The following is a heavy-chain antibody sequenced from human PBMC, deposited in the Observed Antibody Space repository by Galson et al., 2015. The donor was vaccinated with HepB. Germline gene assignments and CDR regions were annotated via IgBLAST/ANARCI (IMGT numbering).Heavy chain of an antibody. CDR2: IVVGSGNT. CDR3: AAGFYDFWSGHFSQSYYYYMDV. CDR1: GFTFRNSA. V-gene: IGHV1-58*02. D-gene: IGHD3-3*01. Sequence: LVKVSCKASGFTFRNSAMQWVRQARGQRLEWIGRIVVGSGNTNYAPKFQERVTITRDMSTEAVNMELSSLRSEDTAVYYCAAGFYDFWSGHFSQSYYYYMDVWGKGTTVTVSS. J-gene: IGHJ6*03.